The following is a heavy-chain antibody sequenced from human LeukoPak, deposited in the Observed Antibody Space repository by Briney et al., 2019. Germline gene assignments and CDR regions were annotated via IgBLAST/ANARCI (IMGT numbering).Heavy chain of an antibody. J-gene: IGHJ4*02. D-gene: IGHD6-19*01. CDR2: IYYSGST. CDR3: ARVSIAVATHDY. Sequence: PSETLSLTCTVSGGSISSYYWSWIRQPPGKGLEWIGYIYYSGSTNYNPSLKSRVTISVDTSKNQFSLKLSSVTAADTAVYYCARVSIAVATHDYWGQGTLVTVSS. CDR1: GGSISSYY. V-gene: IGHV4-59*08.